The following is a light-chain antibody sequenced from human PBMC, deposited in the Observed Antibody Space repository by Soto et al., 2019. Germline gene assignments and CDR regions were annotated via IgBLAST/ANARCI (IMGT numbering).Light chain of an antibody. V-gene: IGKV3-20*01. J-gene: IGKJ5*01. Sequence: EIVLTQSPGTLSLSPRERATLSCKASQPIAINLASYQQRPGPGPSVIIYGASARATGVPARFSGSGSGTDFTLTIIRLEPEDFAVYYCQQYGSSPSTFGQGTRLEI. CDR3: QQYGSSPST. CDR1: QPIAIN. CDR2: GAS.